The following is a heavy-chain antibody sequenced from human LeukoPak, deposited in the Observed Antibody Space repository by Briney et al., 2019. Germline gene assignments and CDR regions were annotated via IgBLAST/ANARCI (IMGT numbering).Heavy chain of an antibody. Sequence: SETLSLTCTVSGGSISSGGYYWSWIRQHPGKGLEWIGNIYYSGSTYYNPSLKSRVTISVDTSKNQFSLKLSSVTAADTAVYYCARGIKVPAAILPSTQPAFDIWGQGTMVTVSS. J-gene: IGHJ3*02. V-gene: IGHV4-31*03. CDR2: IYYSGST. CDR3: ARGIKVPAAILPSTQPAFDI. CDR1: GGSISSGGYY. D-gene: IGHD2-2*01.